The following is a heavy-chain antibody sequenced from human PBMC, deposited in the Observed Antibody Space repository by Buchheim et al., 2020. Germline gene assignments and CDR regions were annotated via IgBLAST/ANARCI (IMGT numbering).Heavy chain of an antibody. CDR2: TSYDGSNK. J-gene: IGHJ6*03. CDR1: GFTFSSYG. D-gene: IGHD3-22*01. CDR3: AKCQDSSGKSYYYYYNYMDV. Sequence: QVQLVESGGGVVQPGRSLRLSCAASGFTFSSYGMHWVRQAPGKGLEWVTVTSYDGSNKYYADSVKGRFTLSRDVSKNKLYLQMNSLKTEDTAVYYCAKCQDSSGKSYYYYYNYMDVWGKGTT. V-gene: IGHV3-30*18.